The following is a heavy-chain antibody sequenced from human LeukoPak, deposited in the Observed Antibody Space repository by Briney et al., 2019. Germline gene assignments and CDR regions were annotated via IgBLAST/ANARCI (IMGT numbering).Heavy chain of an antibody. CDR1: GYTFTSSY. CDR3: ARDLDYYDSSIDAFDI. Sequence: ASVKVSCKASGYTFTSSYLHWVRQAPGQGLEWMGWINPNSGGTNYAQKFQDRVSMTRDTSISTAYMQLSRLRSDDTAVYYCARDLDYYDSSIDAFDIWGQGTMVTVSS. CDR2: INPNSGGT. D-gene: IGHD3-22*01. V-gene: IGHV1-2*02. J-gene: IGHJ3*02.